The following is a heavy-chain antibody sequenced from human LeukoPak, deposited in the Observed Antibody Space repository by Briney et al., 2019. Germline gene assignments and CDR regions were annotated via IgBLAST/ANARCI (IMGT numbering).Heavy chain of an antibody. CDR3: AREDGSGSHPGLDY. CDR1: GYTFTSYD. Sequence: ASVKVSCKASGYTFTSYDINWVRQATGQGLEWMGWISAYNGNTNYAQKLQGRVTMTTDTSTSTAYMELRSLRSDDTAVYYCAREDGSGSHPGLDYWGQGTLVTVSS. J-gene: IGHJ4*02. D-gene: IGHD1-26*01. V-gene: IGHV1-18*01. CDR2: ISAYNGNT.